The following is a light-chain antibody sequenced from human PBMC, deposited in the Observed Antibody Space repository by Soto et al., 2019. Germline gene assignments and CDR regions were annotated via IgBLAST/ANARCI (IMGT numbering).Light chain of an antibody. J-gene: IGKJ5*01. V-gene: IGKV3-11*01. CDR1: QSLSSY. CDR3: QRRNYWPIT. CDR2: DAS. Sequence: EIVLTQSPATLSLSPGERATLSCRASQSLSSYLAWYQHKPGQAPRLLIYDASKRATGLPARFSGSGSGTDFTLTISSLEPEDFAVYYCQRRNYWPITFGQGTRLEIK.